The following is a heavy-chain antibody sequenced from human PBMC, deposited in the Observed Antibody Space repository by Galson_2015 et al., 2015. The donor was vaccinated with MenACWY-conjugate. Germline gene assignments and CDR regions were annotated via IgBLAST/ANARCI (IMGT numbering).Heavy chain of an antibody. J-gene: IGHJ4*02. V-gene: IGHV3-23*01. CDR3: AKDLAGKAKYRTPLFDY. CDR1: GFTFSSYA. Sequence: SLRLSCAASGFTFSSYAMSWVRQAPGKGLEWVSAISGSGGSTYYADSVKGRFTISRDNSKNTLYLQMNSLRAEDTAVYYCAKDLAGKAKYRTPLFDYWGQGTLVTVSS. D-gene: IGHD2-2*01. CDR2: ISGSGGST.